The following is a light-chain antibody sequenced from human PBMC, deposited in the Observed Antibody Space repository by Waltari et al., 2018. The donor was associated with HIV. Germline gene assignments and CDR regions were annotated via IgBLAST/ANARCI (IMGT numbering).Light chain of an antibody. J-gene: IGLJ2*01. CDR3: VSYTSSSTLI. V-gene: IGLV2-14*01. CDR2: EAS. CDR1: SSDIGGYIY. Sequence: QSALTQPASVSGSPGQSITLSCTGTSSDIGGYIYVSWYQQHSVKAPKLMMYEASNRPSGVSDRFSGSKSGNTASLTISGLQAEDEADYYCVSYTSSSTLILGGGTKVTVL.